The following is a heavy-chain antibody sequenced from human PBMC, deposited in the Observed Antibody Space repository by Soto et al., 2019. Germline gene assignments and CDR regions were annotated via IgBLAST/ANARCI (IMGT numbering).Heavy chain of an antibody. D-gene: IGHD6-19*01. CDR2: INAGNGNT. Sequence: GASVKVSCKASGYTFTSYAMHWVRQAPGQRLEWMGWINAGNGNTKYSQKFQGRVTMTEDTSTDTAYMELSSLRSEDTAVYYCATLAVAGPVDYWGQGTLVTV. V-gene: IGHV1-3*01. J-gene: IGHJ4*02. CDR1: GYTFTSYA. CDR3: ATLAVAGPVDY.